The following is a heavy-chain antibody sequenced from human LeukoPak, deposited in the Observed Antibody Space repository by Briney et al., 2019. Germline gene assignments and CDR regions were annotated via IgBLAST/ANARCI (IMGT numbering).Heavy chain of an antibody. J-gene: IGHJ4*02. CDR3: ARGQTYYYGTNFDY. CDR2: IYYSGST. V-gene: IGHV4-34*01. Sequence: PSETLSLTCAVYGGSFSGYYWSWIRQPPGKGLEWIGSIYYSGSTNYNPSLESRVTISVDTSKNQFSLKLSSVTAADTAVYYCARGQTYYYGTNFDYWGQGTLVTVSS. D-gene: IGHD3-10*01. CDR1: GGSFSGYY.